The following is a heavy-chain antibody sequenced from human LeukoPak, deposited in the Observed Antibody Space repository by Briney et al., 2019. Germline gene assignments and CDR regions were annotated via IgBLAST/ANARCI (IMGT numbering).Heavy chain of an antibody. CDR1: GFTFSNAW. Sequence: PGGSLRLSCAVSGFTFSNAWMSWVRQAPGKGLEWVGRIKSKTDGGTTDYAAPVKGRFTISRDDSKNTLYLQMNSLKTEDTAVYYCTSERPPIVVVGGVAFDIWGQGTMVTVSS. V-gene: IGHV3-15*01. D-gene: IGHD2-21*01. CDR2: IKSKTDGGTT. CDR3: TSERPPIVVVGGVAFDI. J-gene: IGHJ3*02.